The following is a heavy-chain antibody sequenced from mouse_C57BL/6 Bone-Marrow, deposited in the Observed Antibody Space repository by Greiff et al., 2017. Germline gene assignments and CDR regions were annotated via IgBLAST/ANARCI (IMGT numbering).Heavy chain of an antibody. D-gene: IGHD1-1*01. CDR3: ARSGNYYGSSYVDY. Sequence: QVQLKQPGAELVKPGASVKLSCKASGYTFTSYWMHWVKQRPGRGLEWIGRIDPNSGGTKYNEKFKSKATLTVDKPSSTAYMQLSSLTSEVSAVYYCARSGNYYGSSYVDYWGQGTTLTVSS. CDR2: IDPNSGGT. J-gene: IGHJ2*01. CDR1: GYTFTSYW. V-gene: IGHV1-72*01.